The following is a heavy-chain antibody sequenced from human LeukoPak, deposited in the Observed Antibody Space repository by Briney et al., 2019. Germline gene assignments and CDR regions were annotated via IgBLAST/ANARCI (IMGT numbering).Heavy chain of an antibody. CDR1: GGSISSSSYY. J-gene: IGHJ5*02. CDR3: ARQLCGDNRVRWFDP. D-gene: IGHD3-16*01. V-gene: IGHV4-39*01. CDR2: MFYGGST. Sequence: SETLSLTCTVSGGSISSSSYYWGWIRQPPGKGLEWIGTMFYGGSTYYNPSLKSRVTISVDTSKNQFSLNLKSVTAADTAVYYCARQLCGDNRVRWFDPWGQGTLVTVSS.